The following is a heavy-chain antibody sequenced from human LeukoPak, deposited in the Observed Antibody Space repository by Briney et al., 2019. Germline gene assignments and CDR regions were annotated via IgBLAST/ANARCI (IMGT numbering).Heavy chain of an antibody. J-gene: IGHJ4*02. D-gene: IGHD3-10*01. V-gene: IGHV3-48*03. CDR2: ISSSGSTI. CDR3: AKAGPGFGFDY. Sequence: GSLRLSCAASGFTFSSYEMNWVRQAPGKGLEWISDISSSGSTINYADSVKGRFTISRDNAKNSLNLQMNSLRAEDTALYYCAKAGPGFGFDYWGQGTLVTVSS. CDR1: GFTFSSYE.